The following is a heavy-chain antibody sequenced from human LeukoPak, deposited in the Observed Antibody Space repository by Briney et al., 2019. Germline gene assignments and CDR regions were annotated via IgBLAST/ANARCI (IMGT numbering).Heavy chain of an antibody. CDR3: ARVAVSGPTGWFDS. V-gene: IGHV3-23*01. CDR1: GFTFSSYA. Sequence: GGSLRLSCAASGFTFSSYAMSWVRQAPGKGLEWVSAISGSGGSTYYADSVKGRFTISRDNVDNVVYLQMNSLGAEDTAVYYCARVAVSGPTGWFDSWGQGTLVIVSS. J-gene: IGHJ5*01. CDR2: ISGSGGST. D-gene: IGHD2-8*02.